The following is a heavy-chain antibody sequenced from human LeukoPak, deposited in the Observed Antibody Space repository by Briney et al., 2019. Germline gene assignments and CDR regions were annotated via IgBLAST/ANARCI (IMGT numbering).Heavy chain of an antibody. CDR3: AREGLTATGRGWFDP. Sequence: GRSLRLSCAASGFTFSSYSMNWVRQAPGKGLGWVSYISGSSSTIYHADSVKGRFTISRDNAKNSLYLQMNSLRDEDTAVYYCAREGLTATGRGWFDPWGQGTLVTVSS. D-gene: IGHD6-13*01. CDR2: ISGSSSTI. V-gene: IGHV3-48*02. J-gene: IGHJ5*02. CDR1: GFTFSSYS.